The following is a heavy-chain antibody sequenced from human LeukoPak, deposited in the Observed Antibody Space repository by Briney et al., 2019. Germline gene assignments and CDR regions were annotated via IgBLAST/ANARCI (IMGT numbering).Heavy chain of an antibody. J-gene: IGHJ4*02. CDR3: ARDPAPLDSSSWKDY. V-gene: IGHV3-74*01. CDR1: GFTFSSHW. D-gene: IGHD6-13*01. Sequence: GGSLRLSCAASGFTFSSHWMHWVRQAPGKGLVWVSRINSDGSSTSYADSVKGRFTISRDNAKNTLYLQMNSLRAEDTAVYYCARDPAPLDSSSWKDYWGQGTLVTVSS. CDR2: INSDGSST.